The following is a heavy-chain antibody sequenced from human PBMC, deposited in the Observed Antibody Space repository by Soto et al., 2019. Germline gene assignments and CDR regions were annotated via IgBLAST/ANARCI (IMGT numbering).Heavy chain of an antibody. J-gene: IGHJ5*02. V-gene: IGHV5-51*01. CDR3: ARSGYYYDSSGYFWFDT. CDR1: GYSFTSYW. CDR2: IYPGDSDT. D-gene: IGHD3-22*01. Sequence: GESLKISCKGSGYSFTSYWIGWVRQMPGKGLEWMGIIYPGDSDTRYSPSFQGQVTISADKSISTAYLQWSSLKASDTAMYYCARSGYYYDSSGYFWFDTWGQGTLVTVSS.